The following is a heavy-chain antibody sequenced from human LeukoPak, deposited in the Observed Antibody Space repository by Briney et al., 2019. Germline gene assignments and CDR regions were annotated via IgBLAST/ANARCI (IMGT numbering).Heavy chain of an antibody. CDR3: ATLADCSGGSCYSEPIDY. V-gene: IGHV1-69*05. CDR2: IIPIFGTA. D-gene: IGHD2-15*01. J-gene: IGHJ4*02. CDR1: GGTFSSYA. Sequence: VASVKVSCKASGGTFSSYAISWVRQAPGQGLEWMGGIIPIFGTANYAQKFQGRGTITTDESTSTAYMELSSLRSEDTAVYYCATLADCSGGSCYSEPIDYWGQGTLVTVSS.